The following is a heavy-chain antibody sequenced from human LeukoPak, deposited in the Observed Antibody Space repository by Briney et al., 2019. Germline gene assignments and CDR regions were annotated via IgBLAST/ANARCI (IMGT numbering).Heavy chain of an antibody. V-gene: IGHV4-61*02. Sequence: SETLSLTCTVSGGSISSGSYYWSWIRQPAGKGLEWIGRIYTSGSTNYNPSLKSRVTISVDTSKNQFSLKLSSVTAADTAVYYCARQDFWSGYPTFDYWGQGTLVTVSS. CDR1: GGSISSGSYY. J-gene: IGHJ4*02. D-gene: IGHD3-3*01. CDR2: IYTSGST. CDR3: ARQDFWSGYPTFDY.